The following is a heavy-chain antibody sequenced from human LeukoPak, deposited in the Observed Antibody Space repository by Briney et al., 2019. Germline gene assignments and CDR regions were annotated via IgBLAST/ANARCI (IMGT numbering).Heavy chain of an antibody. V-gene: IGHV3-53*05. J-gene: IGHJ2*01. CDR1: GFTVSSNY. CDR2: IYSGGST. CDR3: AKGRATAVANWYFGL. D-gene: IGHD5-18*01. Sequence: GGSPRLSCAASGFTVSSNYMSWVRQAPGKGLEWVSVIYSGGSTYYADSVKGRLTISRDNSKNTLYLEMNSLRPEDTAMYYCAKGRATAVANWYFGLWGRGTLVTVSS.